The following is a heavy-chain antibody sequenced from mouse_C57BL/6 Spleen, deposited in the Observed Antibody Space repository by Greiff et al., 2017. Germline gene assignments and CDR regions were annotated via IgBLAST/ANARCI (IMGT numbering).Heavy chain of an antibody. J-gene: IGHJ2*01. D-gene: IGHD1-1*01. CDR2: IYPGDGDT. Sequence: VMLVESGAELVKPGASVKISCKASGYAFSSYWMNWVKQRPGQGLEWIGQIYPGDGDTNYNGKFKGKATLTADKSSSTAYMQLSSLTSEDSAVXFCARKTTVVYFDGWGQGTTLTVSS. V-gene: IGHV1-80*01. CDR1: GYAFSSYW. CDR3: ARKTTVVYFDG.